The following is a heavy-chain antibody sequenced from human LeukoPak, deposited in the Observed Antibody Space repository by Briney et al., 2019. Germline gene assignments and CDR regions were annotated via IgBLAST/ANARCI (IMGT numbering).Heavy chain of an antibody. CDR2: IWCDGTNK. CDR3: ARIGSSTWAKPLHFDY. CDR1: GFTFSNYA. J-gene: IGHJ4*02. D-gene: IGHD2-2*01. Sequence: GGSLRLSCAASGFTFSNYALHWVRQSPRKGLEWLALIWCDGTNKYYADFVKGRFTISRDNSKNTVYLQMNSLGVDDTAVYYCARIGSSTWAKPLHFDYWGQGTLVTVSS. V-gene: IGHV3-30*04.